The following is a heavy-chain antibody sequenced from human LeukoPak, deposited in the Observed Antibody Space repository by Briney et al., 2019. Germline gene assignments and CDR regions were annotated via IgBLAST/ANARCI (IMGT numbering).Heavy chain of an antibody. D-gene: IGHD3-16*01. J-gene: IGHJ4*01. V-gene: IGHV3-7*03. Sequence: PGGSLRLSCAASGFPFSSYWMSWVRQAPGKGLEWVANIKQDGGEKFYVDSVKGRFTISRDNAKNSLYLQMNSLRAEDTAIYYCARGFGDFDPRLDYWGHGSVITVSS. CDR1: GFPFSSYW. CDR3: ARGFGDFDPRLDY. CDR2: IKQDGGEK.